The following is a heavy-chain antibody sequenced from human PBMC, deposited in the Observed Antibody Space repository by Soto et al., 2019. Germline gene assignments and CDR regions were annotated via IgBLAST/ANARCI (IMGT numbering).Heavy chain of an antibody. Sequence: QVQLVQSGAEVKKPGASVKVSCKASGYTFTSYYMHWVRQAPGQGLEWMGRINPSGGSTSYAQKFQGRVTMTRDTSTSTVYMELSSLRSEDTAVYYCARDRRDYGDYVGWFDPWGQGTLVTVSS. D-gene: IGHD4-17*01. V-gene: IGHV1-46*01. CDR3: ARDRRDYGDYVGWFDP. CDR2: INPSGGST. J-gene: IGHJ5*02. CDR1: GYTFTSYY.